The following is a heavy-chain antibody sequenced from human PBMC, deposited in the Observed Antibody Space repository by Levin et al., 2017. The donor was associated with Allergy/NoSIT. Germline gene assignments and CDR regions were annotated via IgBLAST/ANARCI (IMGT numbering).Heavy chain of an antibody. D-gene: IGHD4-23*01. CDR3: ARIIRWDEGMDV. J-gene: IGHJ6*02. V-gene: IGHV2-70*04. Sequence: GSGPTLVKPTQTLTLTCTFSGFSLSSEMRVSWIRQPPGKALEWLARIDWDDDKVYNTSLKTRLTISKDTSKNQVVLTMTNMDPVDTATYYCARIIRWDEGMDVWGQGTTVTVAS. CDR2: IDWDDDK. CDR1: GFSLSSEMR.